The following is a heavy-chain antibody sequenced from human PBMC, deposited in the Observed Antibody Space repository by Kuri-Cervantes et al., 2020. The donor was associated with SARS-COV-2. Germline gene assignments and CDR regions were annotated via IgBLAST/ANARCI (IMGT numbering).Heavy chain of an antibody. Sequence: GSLRLSCAVYGGSFSDYHGSWIRQPPGEGLEWIGEINPGGSTNYNPSLESRVTISVDTSKSQFSLKLSSVTAADTAVYYCARFRGRPTGFDPWGQGTLVTVSS. J-gene: IGHJ5*02. CDR2: INPGGST. CDR1: GGSFSDYH. V-gene: IGHV4-34*01. CDR3: ARFRGRPTGFDP. D-gene: IGHD2-15*01.